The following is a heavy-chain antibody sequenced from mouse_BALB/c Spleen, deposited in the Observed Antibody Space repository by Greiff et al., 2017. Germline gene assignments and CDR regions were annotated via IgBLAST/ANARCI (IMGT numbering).Heavy chain of an antibody. Sequence: EVKLQESGPGLVKPSQSLSLTCTVTGYSITSDYAWNWIRQFPGNKLEWMGYISYSGSTSYNPSLKSRISITRDTSKNQFFLQLNSVTTEDTATYYCARGGGLAWFAYWGQGTLVTVSA. CDR3: ARGGGLAWFAY. CDR2: ISYSGST. D-gene: IGHD3-3*01. V-gene: IGHV3-2*02. CDR1: GYSITSDYA. J-gene: IGHJ3*01.